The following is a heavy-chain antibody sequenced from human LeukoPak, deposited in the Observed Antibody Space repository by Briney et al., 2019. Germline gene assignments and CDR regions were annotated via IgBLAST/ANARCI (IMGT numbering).Heavy chain of an antibody. J-gene: IGHJ6*02. CDR2: IIPIFGTA. CDR1: GGTFSSYA. D-gene: IGHD3-3*01. CDR3: ARDSQRADFWSGYYNPFDYYGMDV. V-gene: IGHV1-69*01. Sequence: VASVKVSCKASGGTFSSYAISWVRQAPGQGLEWMGGIIPIFGTANYAQKFQGRVTITADESTSTAYMELSSLRSEDTAVYYCARDSQRADFWSGYYNPFDYYGMDVWGQGTTVTVSS.